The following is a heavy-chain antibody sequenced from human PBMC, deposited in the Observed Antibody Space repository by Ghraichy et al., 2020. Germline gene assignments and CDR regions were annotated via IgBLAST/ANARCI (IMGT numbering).Heavy chain of an antibody. Sequence: LSLTCAASGFTFSSYGMHWVRQAPGEGLEWVAIISFDGSLKYYADSVEGRFTISRDNSKNTLYLEMNSLGVEDTAVYYCAGRLGVATYYFDYWDQGTLVTVSS. J-gene: IGHJ4*02. CDR3: AGRLGVATYYFDY. V-gene: IGHV3-30*03. D-gene: IGHD6-19*01. CDR1: GFTFSSYG. CDR2: ISFDGSLK.